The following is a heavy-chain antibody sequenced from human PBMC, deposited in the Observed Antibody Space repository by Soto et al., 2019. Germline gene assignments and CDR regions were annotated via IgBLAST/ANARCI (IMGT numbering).Heavy chain of an antibody. D-gene: IGHD6-19*01. V-gene: IGHV3-9*01. Sequence: EVQLVESGGGLVQPGGSLRLSCAASGFTFDDYSMHWVRQAPGRGLEWVSGISWHSGSIDYADSVKGRFTISRDNAKNFLYLEMNSLRPEDTALYYCARGDLGAVAGSFEYWGQETLVTVSS. CDR3: ARGDLGAVAGSFEY. CDR1: GFTFDDYS. J-gene: IGHJ4*02. CDR2: ISWHSGSI.